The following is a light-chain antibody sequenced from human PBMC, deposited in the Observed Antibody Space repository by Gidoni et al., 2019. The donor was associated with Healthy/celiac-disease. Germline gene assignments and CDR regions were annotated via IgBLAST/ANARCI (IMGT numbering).Light chain of an antibody. CDR1: SSDVGGYNY. CDR2: AVS. V-gene: IGLV2-14*01. Sequence: QSALTQPASVSGSPGQSITISCTGTSSDVGGYNYVSWYQQHPGKAPKLMIYAVSNRPSGVSNRFSGSKSGNTASLTISGLQAEDEADYYCSSYRSGSTLWVFGGGTKLSVL. J-gene: IGLJ3*02. CDR3: SSYRSGSTLWV.